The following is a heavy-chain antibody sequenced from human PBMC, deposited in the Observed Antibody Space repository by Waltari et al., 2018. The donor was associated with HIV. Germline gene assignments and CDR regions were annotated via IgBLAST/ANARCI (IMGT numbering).Heavy chain of an antibody. CDR3: AREMYDTSGYYYFDY. D-gene: IGHD3-22*01. CDR2: ISTYNGNT. J-gene: IGHJ4*02. V-gene: IGHV1-18*01. CDR1: GYTFTSYG. Sequence: QVQLVQSGAEVKKPGASVKVSCTASGYTFTSYGISWVRQAPGPGLEWMGWISTYNGNTNYAQKLQGRVTMTTDTSTNTAYMDLRSLRSDDTAVYYCAREMYDTSGYYYFDYWGQGTLVTVSA.